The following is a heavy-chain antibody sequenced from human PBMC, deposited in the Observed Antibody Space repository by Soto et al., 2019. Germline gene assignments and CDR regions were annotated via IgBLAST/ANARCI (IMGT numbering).Heavy chain of an antibody. CDR1: GGTFSSYA. J-gene: IGHJ6*02. D-gene: IGHD2-2*01. CDR3: ARSQGSSTSLEIYYYYYYGMDV. CDR2: IIPISDTT. Sequence: SVKVSFKASGGTFSSYAISWVRQAPGQGLEWMGGIIPISDTTNYAQKFQGRVTITADESTSTAYMELSSLRSEDTAVYYCARSQGSSTSLEIYYYYYYGMDVWGQGTTVTVSS. V-gene: IGHV1-69*13.